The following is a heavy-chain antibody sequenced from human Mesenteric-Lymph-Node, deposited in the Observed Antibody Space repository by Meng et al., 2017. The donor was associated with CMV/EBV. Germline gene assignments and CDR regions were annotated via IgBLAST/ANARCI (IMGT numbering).Heavy chain of an antibody. J-gene: IGHJ6*02. D-gene: IGHD2-8*01. CDR2: INSDGSST. CDR3: ARTNRGGMDV. CDR1: GFTFSSYW. Sequence: GESLKISCAASGFTFSSYWMHWVRQAPGKGLVWVSRINSDGSSTSYADSVKGRFTISRDNAKNTLYLQMNSLRAEDTAVYYCARTNRGGMDVWGQGTTVTSP. V-gene: IGHV3-74*01.